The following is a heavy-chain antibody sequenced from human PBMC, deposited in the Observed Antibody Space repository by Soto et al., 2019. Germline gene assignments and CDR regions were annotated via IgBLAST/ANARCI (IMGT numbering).Heavy chain of an antibody. CDR2: IYYSGST. CDR1: GGSISSGGYY. CDR3: AREIPFVAARVNWFDP. J-gene: IGHJ5*02. D-gene: IGHD6-6*01. Sequence: SETLSLTCTVSGGSISSGGYYWSWIRQHPGKGLEWIGYIYYSGSTYYNPSLKSRVTISVDTSKNQFSLKLSSVTAADTAVYYCAREIPFVAARVNWFDPWGQGTLVTVSS. V-gene: IGHV4-31*03.